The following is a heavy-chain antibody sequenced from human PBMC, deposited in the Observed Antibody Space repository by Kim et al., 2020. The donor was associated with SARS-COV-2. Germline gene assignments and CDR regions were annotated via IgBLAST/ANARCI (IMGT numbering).Heavy chain of an antibody. J-gene: IGHJ5*02. Sequence: ASVKVSCKASGYTFTGYYMHWVRQAPGQGLEWMGWINPNSGGTNYAQKFQGRVTMTRDTSISTAYMELSRLRSDDTAVYYCARVGAATPMVVNWFDPWGQGTLVTVSS. D-gene: IGHD6-13*01. CDR1: GYTFTGYY. V-gene: IGHV1-2*02. CDR2: INPNSGGT. CDR3: ARVGAATPMVVNWFDP.